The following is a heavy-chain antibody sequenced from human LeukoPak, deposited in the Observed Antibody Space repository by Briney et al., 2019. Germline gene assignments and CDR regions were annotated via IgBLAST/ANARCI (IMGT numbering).Heavy chain of an antibody. CDR2: ISAYNGNT. J-gene: IGHJ6*03. CDR3: AGEGGGFYYYYYYMDV. V-gene: IGHV1-18*01. Sequence: ASVKVSCKASGYTFTSYGISWVRQAPGQGLEWMGWISAYNGNTNYAQKLQGRVTMTTDTSTSTAYMELRSLRSDDTAVYYCAGEGGGFYYYYYYMDVWGKGTTVTVSS. D-gene: IGHD3-16*01. CDR1: GYTFTSYG.